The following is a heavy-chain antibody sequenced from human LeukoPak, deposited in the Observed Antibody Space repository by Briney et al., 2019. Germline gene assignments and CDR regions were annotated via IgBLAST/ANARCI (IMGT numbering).Heavy chain of an antibody. CDR2: LYYSGST. CDR1: GGSISSSSYH. Sequence: SETLSLTCTVSGGSISSSSYHWGWIRLPPGKGLEWIGTLYYSGSTYYNPSLKSRVTISVDRSKNQFSLKLNSVTAADTAVYYCARRHDGEFDYWGQGTLVTVSS. V-gene: IGHV4-39*01. D-gene: IGHD3-10*01. CDR3: ARRHDGEFDY. J-gene: IGHJ4*02.